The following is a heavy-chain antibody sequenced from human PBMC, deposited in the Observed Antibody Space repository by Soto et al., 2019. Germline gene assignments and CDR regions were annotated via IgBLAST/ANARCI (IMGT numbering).Heavy chain of an antibody. D-gene: IGHD3-3*01. CDR1: GGTFSSYS. CDR2: IIPIFGTA. J-gene: IGHJ6*02. CDR3: ASITIFGVTMDGSRRGMDV. Sequence: ASVKVSWKGSGGTFSSYSISWVRQAPGQGLEWMGGIIPIFGTANYAQKFQGRVTITADESTSTAYMELSSLRSEDTAVYYCASITIFGVTMDGSRRGMDVWGQGTTVTVSS. V-gene: IGHV1-69*13.